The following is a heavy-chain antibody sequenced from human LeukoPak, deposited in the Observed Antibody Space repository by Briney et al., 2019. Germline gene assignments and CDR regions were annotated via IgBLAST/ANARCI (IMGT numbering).Heavy chain of an antibody. CDR3: VKDLTSVTPQGDY. V-gene: IGHV3-30*02. CDR1: GFTFSSYG. J-gene: IGHJ4*02. Sequence: PAGSLSLSCAASGFTFSSYGMHWGRQAPGKGLEWVTFIRYDESDKYYADSGKGRITISRDNSKNTLYLQVNSLRADDTALYYCVKDLTSVTPQGDYWDQGTLVNVS. D-gene: IGHD4-17*01. CDR2: IRYDESDK.